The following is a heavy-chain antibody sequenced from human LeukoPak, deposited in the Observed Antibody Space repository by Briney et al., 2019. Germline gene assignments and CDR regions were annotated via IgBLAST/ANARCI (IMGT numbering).Heavy chain of an antibody. CDR1: GGSVSRGTYY. CDR2: IYYSGST. D-gene: IGHD3-10*01. J-gene: IGHJ3*02. CDR3: ARVEWFGELSPFDI. Sequence: PSQTLSLTCTVSGGSVSRGTYYWSWGRHPPGEGLEWVGYIYYSGSTNYNPSLKSRVTISVDPSKNQFSLKLSSVTAADTAVYYCARVEWFGELSPFDIWGQGTMVTVSS. V-gene: IGHV4-61*01.